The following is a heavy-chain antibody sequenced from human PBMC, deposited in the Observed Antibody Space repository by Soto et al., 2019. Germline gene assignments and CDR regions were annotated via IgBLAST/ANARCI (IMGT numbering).Heavy chain of an antibody. CDR2: IRSKTNNYAT. V-gene: IGHV3-73*02. CDR3: TRDPRNYYDTIGSANLFDP. CDR1: GFTFSGSA. D-gene: IGHD3-22*01. J-gene: IGHJ5*02. Sequence: EVQLVESGGGLVQPGGSLKLSCAASGFTFSGSAMHWVRQASGKGLEWVGRIRSKTNNYATAYAASVKGRFTISRDDSKDPAYLLMNSLKTEDQAVYYCTRDPRNYYDTIGSANLFDPWGQGTLVTVSS.